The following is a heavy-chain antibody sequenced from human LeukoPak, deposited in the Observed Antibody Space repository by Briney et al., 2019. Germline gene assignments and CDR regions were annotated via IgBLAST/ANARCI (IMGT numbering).Heavy chain of an antibody. CDR3: ARQLTTLRGFDI. J-gene: IGHJ3*02. Sequence: GESLKISCQGSGFTFTTSWIGWVRQLPGKGLEWMGNIYPGDSDTRYSPSFQGQVTISADKSINTAYLQWTSLKASDTALYYCARQLTTLRGFDIWGQGTMVTASS. CDR1: GFTFTTSW. CDR2: IYPGDSDT. V-gene: IGHV5-51*01. D-gene: IGHD4-11*01.